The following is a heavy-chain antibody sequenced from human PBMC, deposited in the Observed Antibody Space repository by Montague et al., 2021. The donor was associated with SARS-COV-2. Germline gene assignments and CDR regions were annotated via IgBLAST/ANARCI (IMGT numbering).Heavy chain of an antibody. CDR2: FYSGGST. D-gene: IGHD1-14*01. J-gene: IGHJ3*02. V-gene: IGHV4-59*02. CDR3: ARETMTADAFDI. CDR1: GASVSSSD. Sequence: SETLSLTCTVSGASVSSSDWGWIRQSPGKGLEWIGYFYSGGSTDYNPSLKSRVTISRDTSKNQFSLKVRSVTAADTAIYYCARETMTADAFDIWGQGTMVTVSS.